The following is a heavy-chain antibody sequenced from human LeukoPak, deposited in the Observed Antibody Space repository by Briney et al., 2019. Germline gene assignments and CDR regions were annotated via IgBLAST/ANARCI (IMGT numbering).Heavy chain of an antibody. CDR3: ARGGSRELYFDY. J-gene: IGHJ4*02. D-gene: IGHD1-26*01. Sequence: PGGSLRLSCVVSGFTFSSYGMSWVRQAPGKGLEWVSVIYSGGSTYYADSVKGRFTIPRDNSKNTLYLQMNSLRAEDTAVYYCARGGSRELYFDYWGQGTLVTVSS. V-gene: IGHV3-53*01. CDR1: GFTFSSYG. CDR2: IYSGGST.